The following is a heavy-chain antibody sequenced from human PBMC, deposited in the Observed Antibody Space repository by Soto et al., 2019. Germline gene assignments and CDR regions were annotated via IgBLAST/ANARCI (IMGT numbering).Heavy chain of an antibody. CDR3: ARSKGRYDSSGYYYVLDAFDI. CDR1: GYTFTSYY. CDR2: INPSGGST. V-gene: IGHV1-46*01. Sequence: ASVKVSCKASGYTFTSYYMHWVRQAPGQGLEWMGIINPSGGSTSYAQKFQGRVTMTRDTSTGTVYMELSSLRSEDTAVYYCARSKGRYDSSGYYYVLDAFDIWGQGTMVTVSS. D-gene: IGHD3-22*01. J-gene: IGHJ3*02.